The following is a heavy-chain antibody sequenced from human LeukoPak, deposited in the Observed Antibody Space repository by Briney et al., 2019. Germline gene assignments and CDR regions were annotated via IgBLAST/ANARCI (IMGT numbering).Heavy chain of an antibody. D-gene: IGHD3-10*01. J-gene: IGHJ4*02. CDR3: ARDHSYGSGSYHFDY. CDR2: IYHSGST. V-gene: IGHV4-38-2*02. CDR1: GYSISSGYY. Sequence: SETLSLTCAVSGYSISSGYYWGWIRQPPGKGLEWIGSIYHSGSTYYNPSLKSRVTISVDTSKNQSSLKLSSVTAADTAVYYCARDHSYGSGSYHFDYWGQGTLVTVSS.